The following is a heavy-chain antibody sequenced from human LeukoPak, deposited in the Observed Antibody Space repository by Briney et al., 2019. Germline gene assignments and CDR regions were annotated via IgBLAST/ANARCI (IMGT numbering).Heavy chain of an antibody. J-gene: IGHJ4*02. CDR1: GFTFSSYA. CDR3: ARSPGSSWSFDY. D-gene: IGHD6-13*01. CDR2: ISGSGGST. V-gene: IGHV3-23*01. Sequence: PGGALRLSCAASGFTFSSYAMSWVRQAPGKGLEWVSAISGSGGSTYYADSVKGRFTISRDNSKNTLYLQMNSMRAEDTAVYYCARSPGSSWSFDYWGQGTLVTVSS.